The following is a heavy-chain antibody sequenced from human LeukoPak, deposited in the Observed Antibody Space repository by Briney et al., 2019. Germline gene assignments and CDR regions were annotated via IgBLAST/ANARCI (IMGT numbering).Heavy chain of an antibody. Sequence: SETMSLTCAVYGGSFSGYYWSWIRQPPGKGLEWIGEINHSGSTNYNPSLKSRVTISVDTSKNQFSLKLSSVTAADTAVYYCARIRVVRQYYCDSSGPRHFDYWGQGTLVTVSS. J-gene: IGHJ4*02. CDR2: INHSGST. D-gene: IGHD3-22*01. CDR1: GGSFSGYY. CDR3: ARIRVVRQYYCDSSGPRHFDY. V-gene: IGHV4-34*01.